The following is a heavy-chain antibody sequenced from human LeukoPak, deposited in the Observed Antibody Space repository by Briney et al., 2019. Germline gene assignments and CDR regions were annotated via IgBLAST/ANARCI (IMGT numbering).Heavy chain of an antibody. D-gene: IGHD6-25*01. Sequence: ASVKVSCKASGYTFTGYYIHWVRQAPGQGLERMGWINPNSGGTNYVQKFQGRVTMTRDTSISTAYMELSRLRADDTAVYYCARPRLDYMDVWGKGTTVTVS. CDR2: INPNSGGT. V-gene: IGHV1-2*02. CDR3: ARPRLDYMDV. J-gene: IGHJ6*03. CDR1: GYTFTGYY.